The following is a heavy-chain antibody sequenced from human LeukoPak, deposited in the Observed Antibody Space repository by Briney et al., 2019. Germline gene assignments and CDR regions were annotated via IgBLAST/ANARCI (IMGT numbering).Heavy chain of an antibody. J-gene: IGHJ4*02. V-gene: IGHV4-59*01. D-gene: IGHD2-21*02. CDR3: ARVNDCGGDCYLN. Sequence: PSETLSLTCTVSGGSISSYYWSWIRQPPGKGLEWIGYIYYSGSTNYNPSLKSRVTISVDTSKNQFSLKLSSVTAADTAVYYCARVNDCGGDCYLNWGQGTLVTVSS. CDR2: IYYSGST. CDR1: GGSISSYY.